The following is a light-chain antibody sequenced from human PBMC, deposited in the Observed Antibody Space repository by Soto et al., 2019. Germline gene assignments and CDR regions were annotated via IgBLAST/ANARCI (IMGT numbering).Light chain of an antibody. CDR1: NPNIGAGYD. CDR3: KSYGDSLSGYV. V-gene: IGLV1-40*01. J-gene: IGLJ1*01. Sequence: ALTQPPSSSGAPGARVTISCTGSNPNIGAGYDVHWYQQLPGTAPKILIYGNSNRPSGVPDRFSGSKSGTSASLTITGLQADDEADYYCKSYGDSLSGYVFGTGTKVTVL. CDR2: GNS.